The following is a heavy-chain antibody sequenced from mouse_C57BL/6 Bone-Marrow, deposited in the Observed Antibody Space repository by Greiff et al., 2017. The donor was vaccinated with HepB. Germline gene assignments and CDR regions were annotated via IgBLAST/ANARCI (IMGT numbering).Heavy chain of an antibody. Sequence: QVQLKESGPGLVQPSQRLSITCTVSGFSLTSYGVHWVRQSPGKGLEWMGVIWSGESTDYNAYFISRLSISKDNSTCQVFFKMNSLQADDTAIYYCARGWAAAQATGGLDDWGKGTTLTVSS. J-gene: IGHJ2*01. D-gene: IGHD3-2*02. CDR2: IWSGEST. CDR1: GFSLTSYG. CDR3: ARGWAAAQATGGLDD. V-gene: IGHV2-2*01.